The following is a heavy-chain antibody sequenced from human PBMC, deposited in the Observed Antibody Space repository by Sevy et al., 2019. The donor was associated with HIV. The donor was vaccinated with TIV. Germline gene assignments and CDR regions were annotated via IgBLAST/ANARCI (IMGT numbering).Heavy chain of an antibody. V-gene: IGHV4-4*07. J-gene: IGHJ6*03. D-gene: IGHD5-12*01. Sequence: SETLSLTCTVSGGSISSYYWSWIRQPAGKGLEWIGRIYTSGSTNYNPSLKSRVTMSVDTSKNQFSLKLSSVTAADTAVYYCARDNRWLQSGGSYYYYMDVWGKGTTVTVSS. CDR1: GGSISSYY. CDR2: IYTSGST. CDR3: ARDNRWLQSGGSYYYYMDV.